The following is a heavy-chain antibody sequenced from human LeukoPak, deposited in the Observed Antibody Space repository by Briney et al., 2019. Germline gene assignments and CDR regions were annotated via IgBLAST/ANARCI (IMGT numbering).Heavy chain of an antibody. CDR3: ARDHADYYDSSGYYSAGDY. D-gene: IGHD3-22*01. Sequence: SETLSLTCTVSGGSISSYYWGWIRQPPGKGLEWIGSIYYSGSTYYNPSLKSRVTISVDTSKNQFSLKLSSVTAADTAVYYCARDHADYYDSSGYYSAGDYWGQGTLVTVSS. J-gene: IGHJ4*02. CDR1: GGSISSYY. V-gene: IGHV4-39*07. CDR2: IYYSGST.